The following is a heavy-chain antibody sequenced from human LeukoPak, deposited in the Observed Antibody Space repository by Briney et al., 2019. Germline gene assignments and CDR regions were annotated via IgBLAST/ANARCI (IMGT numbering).Heavy chain of an antibody. CDR1: VDSLFTNGVA. CDR3: ARGKYTSFDN. Sequence: SQTLSLTCDISVDSLFTNGVAWNWIRQSPSRGLEWLGRTYYRSKWSFEYAVSVKSRITINADTSKNQFSLQLSSVTPEDTAVYYCARGKYTSFDNWGQGTLVTVSS. J-gene: IGHJ4*02. D-gene: IGHD2-2*01. V-gene: IGHV6-1*01. CDR2: TYYRSKWSF.